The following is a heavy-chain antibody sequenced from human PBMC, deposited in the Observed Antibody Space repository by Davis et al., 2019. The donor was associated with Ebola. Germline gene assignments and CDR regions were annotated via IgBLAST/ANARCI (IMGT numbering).Heavy chain of an antibody. D-gene: IGHD2-21*02. CDR3: AREPYICGGDCSHFDY. CDR2: INAGNGNT. V-gene: IGHV1-3*01. Sequence: ASVKVSCKASGYTFTSYAMHWVRQAPGQRLEWMGWINAGNGNTKYSQKFQGRVTITRDTSASTAYMELSSLRSEDTAVYYCAREPYICGGDCSHFDYWGQGTLVTVSS. J-gene: IGHJ4*02. CDR1: GYTFTSYA.